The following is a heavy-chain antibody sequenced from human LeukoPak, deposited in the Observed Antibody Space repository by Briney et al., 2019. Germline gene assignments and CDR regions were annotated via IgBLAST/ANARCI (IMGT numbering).Heavy chain of an antibody. Sequence: GGSLRLSYAASGFTFSSYSMSWVRQAPGKGLEWVSYISSSSSTIYYADSVKGRFTISRDNAKNSLYLQMNSLRAEDTAVYYCAKSRAVGSTFVYCGQGTLVTVSS. V-gene: IGHV3-48*01. CDR3: AKSRAVGSTFVY. D-gene: IGHD6-19*01. J-gene: IGHJ4*02. CDR2: ISSSSSTI. CDR1: GFTFSSYS.